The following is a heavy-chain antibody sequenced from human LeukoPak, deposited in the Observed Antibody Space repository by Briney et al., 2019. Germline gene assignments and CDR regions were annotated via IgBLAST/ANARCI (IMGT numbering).Heavy chain of an antibody. V-gene: IGHV1-18*01. D-gene: IGHD6-6*01. CDR2: ISVYKGNT. CDR1: GYTFTSYG. Sequence: GASVKVSCKASGYTFTSYGISWVRQAPGLGLEWMGWISVYKGNTNYAQKLQGRVTMTTDTSTGTVYMELRSLRSDDTAVYYCGRSMDSSTSRLIEYWGQGTLVTVSS. CDR3: GRSMDSSTSRLIEY. J-gene: IGHJ4*02.